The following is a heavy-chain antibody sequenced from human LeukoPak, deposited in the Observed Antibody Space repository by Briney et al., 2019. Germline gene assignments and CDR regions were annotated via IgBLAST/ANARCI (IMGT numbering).Heavy chain of an antibody. J-gene: IGHJ5*02. Sequence: SVKVSCKASGGTFSSYAISWVRQAPGQGLEWMGRIIPILGIANYAQKFQGRVTITADKSTSTAYMELSSLRSEDTAVYYCAGTYDYVWRSYHHWFDPWGQGTLVTVSS. CDR1: GGTFSSYA. D-gene: IGHD3-16*02. V-gene: IGHV1-69*04. CDR3: AGTYDYVWRSYHHWFDP. CDR2: IIPILGIA.